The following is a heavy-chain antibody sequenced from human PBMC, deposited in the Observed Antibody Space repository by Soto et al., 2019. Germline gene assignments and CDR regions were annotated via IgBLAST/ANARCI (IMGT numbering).Heavy chain of an antibody. CDR3: ARGGVDTAMVADNWVDP. V-gene: IGHV1-2*04. CDR1: GYTFTGYY. J-gene: IGHJ5*02. CDR2: INPNSGGT. D-gene: IGHD5-18*01. Sequence: QVQLVQSGAEVKKPGASVKVSCKASGYTFTGYYMHWVRQAPGPGLEWMGWINPNSGGTNYAQKFQGWVSMTRDTSISTAYMELSRLRSDDTALYYCARGGVDTAMVADNWVDPWGQGTLVTVS.